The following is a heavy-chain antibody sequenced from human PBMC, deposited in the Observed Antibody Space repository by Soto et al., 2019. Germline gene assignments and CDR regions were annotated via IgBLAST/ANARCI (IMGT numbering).Heavy chain of an antibody. Sequence: EVQLVESGGGLVQPGGSLRLSCAASGFTFSSYWMHWVRQAPGKGLVWVSSISTDASSTSYADPVKGRFTISRDNAKNTLYRQMNSVSAEDTAVYYCARLPNKSPQNWGQGTLVIVS. V-gene: IGHV3-74*01. D-gene: IGHD2-8*01. CDR2: ISTDASST. CDR1: GFTFSSYW. J-gene: IGHJ1*01. CDR3: ARLPNKSPQN.